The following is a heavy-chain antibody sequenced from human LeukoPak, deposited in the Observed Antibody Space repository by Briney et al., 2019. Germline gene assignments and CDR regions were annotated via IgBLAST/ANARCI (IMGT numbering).Heavy chain of an antibody. CDR2: LSGSGGST. D-gene: IGHD5-12*01. CDR3: AKTRRGYSGYDNFDY. CDR1: GFTVSSNY. V-gene: IGHV3-23*01. Sequence: GGSLRLSCAASGFTVSSNYMSWVRQAPGKGLEWVSALSGSGGSTYYADSVKGRFTISRDNSKNTLYLQMNSLRAEDTAVYYCAKTRRGYSGYDNFDYWGQGTLVTVSS. J-gene: IGHJ4*02.